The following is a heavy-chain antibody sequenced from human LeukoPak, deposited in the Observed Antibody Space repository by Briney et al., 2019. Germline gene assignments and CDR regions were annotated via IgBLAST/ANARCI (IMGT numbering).Heavy chain of an antibody. V-gene: IGHV1-69*05. CDR3: ARYGSVGMDV. J-gene: IGHJ6*02. CDR2: IIPMFGTA. D-gene: IGHD2-2*01. Sequence: SVKVSCKASGGTFSSYGISWVRQAPGQGLEWMGGIIPMFGTANYAQKFQGRVTMTRDTSISTAYMELSRLRSDDTAVYYCARYGSVGMDVWGQGTTVTVSS. CDR1: GGTFSSYG.